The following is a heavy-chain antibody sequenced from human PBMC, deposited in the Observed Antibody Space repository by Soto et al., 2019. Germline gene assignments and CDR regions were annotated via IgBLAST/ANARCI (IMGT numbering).Heavy chain of an antibody. V-gene: IGHV5-51*01. D-gene: IGHD3-10*01. CDR2: IYPGDSDT. Sequence: PGESLKISCQGSGYSFTSYWIGWVRQMPVKGLEWMGIIYPGDSDTRYSPSFQGQVTISADKSISTAYLQWSSLKASDTAMYYCARQPFGVSWFGDSNWFDPWGQGTLVTVSS. J-gene: IGHJ5*02. CDR1: GYSFTSYW. CDR3: ARQPFGVSWFGDSNWFDP.